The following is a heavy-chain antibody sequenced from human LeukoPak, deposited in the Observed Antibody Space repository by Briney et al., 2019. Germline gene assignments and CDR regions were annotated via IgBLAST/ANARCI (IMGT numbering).Heavy chain of an antibody. CDR2: ISSSSSYI. J-gene: IGHJ4*02. D-gene: IGHD3-3*02. V-gene: IGHV3-21*01. Sequence: PGGSLRLSCAASGFTFSSYSMNWVRQAPGKGLEWVSSISSSSSYIYYADSVKGRFTNTRDNAKNSLYLQMNSLRAEDTAVYYCARGHFWSGYSRWGQGTLVTVSS. CDR3: ARGHFWSGYSR. CDR1: GFTFSSYS.